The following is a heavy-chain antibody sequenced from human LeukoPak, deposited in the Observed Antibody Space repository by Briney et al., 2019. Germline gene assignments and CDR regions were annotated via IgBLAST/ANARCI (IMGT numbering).Heavy chain of an antibody. V-gene: IGHV3-9*01. CDR1: GFTFRNYV. D-gene: IGHD6-19*01. J-gene: IGHJ4*02. CDR3: AKAFSSGWAYFDY. CDR2: ISWNSGSI. Sequence: GGSLRLPCAASGFTFRNYVIHWVRQAPGKGLEWVSGISWNSGSIGYADSVKGRFTISRDNAKNSLYLQMNSLRAEDTALYYCAKAFSSGWAYFDYWGQGTLVTVSS.